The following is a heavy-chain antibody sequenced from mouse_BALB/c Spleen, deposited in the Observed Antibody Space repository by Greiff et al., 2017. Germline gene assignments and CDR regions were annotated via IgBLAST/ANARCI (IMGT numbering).Heavy chain of an antibody. CDR3: ARLQLGREGAMDY. Sequence: EVHLVESGGGLVQPGGSRKLSCAASGFTFSSFGMHWVRQAPEKGLEWVAYISSGSSTIYYADTVKGRFTISRDNPKNTLFLQMTSLRSEDTAMYYCARLQLGREGAMDYWGQGTSVTVSS. CDR1: GFTFSSFG. CDR2: ISSGSSTI. J-gene: IGHJ4*01. V-gene: IGHV5-17*02. D-gene: IGHD4-1*02.